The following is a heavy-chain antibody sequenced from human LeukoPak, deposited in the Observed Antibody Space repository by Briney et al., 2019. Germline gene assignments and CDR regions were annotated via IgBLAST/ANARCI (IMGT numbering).Heavy chain of an antibody. CDR2: INHNGNVN. CDR1: XYW. Sequence: XYWMNWARQAXGXGXEWVASINHNGNVNYYVDSVKGRFTISRDNAKNSLYLQMSNLRAEDTAVYFCARGGGLDVWGQGATVTVSS. J-gene: IGHJ6*02. CDR3: ARGGGLDV. V-gene: IGHV3-7*04.